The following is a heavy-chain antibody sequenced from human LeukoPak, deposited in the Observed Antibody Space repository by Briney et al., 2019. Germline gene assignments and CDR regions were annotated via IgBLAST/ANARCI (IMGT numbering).Heavy chain of an antibody. D-gene: IGHD3-10*01. J-gene: IGHJ4*02. CDR3: ARDKGSYSPVNPFFDY. V-gene: IGHV1-69*13. CDR1: GGTFSSYA. Sequence: ASVKVSCKASGGTFSSYAISWVRQAPGQGLEWMGGIIPIFGTANYAQKFQGRVTITADGSTSTAYMELSSLRSEDTAADYCARDKGSYSPVNPFFDYWGQGTLVTVSS. CDR2: IIPIFGTA.